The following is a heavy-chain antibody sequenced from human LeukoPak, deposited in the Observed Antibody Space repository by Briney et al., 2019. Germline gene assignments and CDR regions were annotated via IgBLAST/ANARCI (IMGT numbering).Heavy chain of an antibody. J-gene: IGHJ2*01. CDR3: AREYNWYFDL. CDR2: IWYDGSNK. Sequence: GGSLRLSCAASGFTFSSYGMHWVRQAPGKGLEWVAVIWYDGSNKYYADSVKGRFIISRDNSKNMLYLQMNSLRAEDTAVYYCAREYNWYFDLWGRGTLVTVSS. CDR1: GFTFSSYG. D-gene: IGHD5-12*01. V-gene: IGHV3-33*01.